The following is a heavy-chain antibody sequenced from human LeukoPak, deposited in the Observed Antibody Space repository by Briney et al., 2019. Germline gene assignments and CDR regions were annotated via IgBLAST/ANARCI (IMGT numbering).Heavy chain of an antibody. CDR3: ARAGVVPAAINRAFDI. CDR2: IYYNGDT. CDR1: GSSIRSGDYY. Sequence: PSQTLSLTCIVSGSSIRSGDYYWSWIRQPPGKGLEWIGYIYYNGDTYYNASLKSRVSISVDTSKNQFSLKLSSVTAADTAVYYCARAGVVPAAINRAFDIWGQGSVVTVSS. D-gene: IGHD2-2*02. J-gene: IGHJ3*02. V-gene: IGHV4-30-4*08.